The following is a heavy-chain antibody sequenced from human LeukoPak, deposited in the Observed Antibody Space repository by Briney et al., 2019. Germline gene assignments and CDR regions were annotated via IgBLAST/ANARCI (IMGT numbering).Heavy chain of an antibody. V-gene: IGHV3-66*01. CDR1: GFPFSNAW. D-gene: IGHD4/OR15-4a*01. Sequence: PGGSLRLSCVGSGFPFSNAWMSWVRQSPGKGLEWLSVIYSGGSTYYADSVKGRFNICRDHSKNTLYLQLNSLRAEDTAVYYCARNRDYGQTGYFDYWGQGTLVTVSS. J-gene: IGHJ4*02. CDR2: IYSGGST. CDR3: ARNRDYGQTGYFDY.